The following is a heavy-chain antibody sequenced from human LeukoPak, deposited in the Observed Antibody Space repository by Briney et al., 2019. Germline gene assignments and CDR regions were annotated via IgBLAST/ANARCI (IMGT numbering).Heavy chain of an antibody. J-gene: IGHJ5*02. CDR2: ISAYNGNT. V-gene: IGHV1-18*01. CDR1: GYTFTSYG. D-gene: IGHD1-1*01. Sequence: ASVKVSCKASGYTFTSYGISWVRQAPGQGLEWMGWISAYNGNTNYAQKLQGRVTMTTDTSTSTAYMELRSLRSDDTAVYYCSVYNWNDNWFDPWGQGTLVTVSS. CDR3: SVYNWNDNWFDP.